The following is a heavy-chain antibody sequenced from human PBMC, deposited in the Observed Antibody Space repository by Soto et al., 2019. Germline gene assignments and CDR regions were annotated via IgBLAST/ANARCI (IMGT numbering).Heavy chain of an antibody. CDR1: GFTFSSYG. CDR3: ATSRKPVHYYYYGMDV. V-gene: IGHV3-30*03. Sequence: PGGSLRLSCAASGFTFSSYGMHWVRQAPGKGLEWVAVISYDGSNKYYADSVKGRFTISRDNSKNTLYLQMNSLRAEDTAVYYCATSRKPVHYYYYGMDVWGQGTTVTVSS. CDR2: ISYDGSNK. J-gene: IGHJ6*02.